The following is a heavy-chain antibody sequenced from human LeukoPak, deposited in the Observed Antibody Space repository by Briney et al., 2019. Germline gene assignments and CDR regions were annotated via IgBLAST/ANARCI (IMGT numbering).Heavy chain of an antibody. V-gene: IGHV5-10-1*01. CDR2: IDPSDSYT. CDR1: GYSFTSYW. J-gene: IGHJ4*02. D-gene: IGHD5-18*01. Sequence: GESLKISCKGSGYSFTSYWISWVRQMPGKGLEWMGRIDPSDSYTNYSPSFQGHVTISADKPISTAYLQWSSLKASDTAMYYCARHEGYSYDSDYWGQGTLVTVSS. CDR3: ARHEGYSYDSDY.